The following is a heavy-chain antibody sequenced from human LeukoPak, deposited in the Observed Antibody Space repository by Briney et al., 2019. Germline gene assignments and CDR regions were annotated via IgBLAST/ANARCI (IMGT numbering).Heavy chain of an antibody. J-gene: IGHJ4*02. CDR3: ARQYYDYVWGTHPYYFDY. CDR2: IYQSGST. CDR1: GYSISSGYY. D-gene: IGHD3-16*01. Sequence: PSQTLSLTCTVSGYSISSGYYWGWIRQPPGKGLEWIGSIYQSGSTYYNPSLKSRVTISVDTSKNQFSLRLSSVSAADTAVYYCARQYYDYVWGTHPYYFDYWGQGTLVTVSS. V-gene: IGHV4-38-2*02.